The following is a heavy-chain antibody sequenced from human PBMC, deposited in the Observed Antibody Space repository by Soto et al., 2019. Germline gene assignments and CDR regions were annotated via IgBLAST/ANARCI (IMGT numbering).Heavy chain of an antibody. CDR1: GFTFSDYY. D-gene: IGHD3-22*01. V-gene: IGHV3-11*01. Sequence: PGGSLRLSCAASGFTFSDYYMSWIRQAPGKGLEWVSYISSSGSTIYYADSVKGRFTISRDNAKNSLYLQMNSLRAEDTAVYYCARVVGSSGYYPHGTLHFDYWGQGTLVTVSS. CDR3: ARVVGSSGYYPHGTLHFDY. J-gene: IGHJ4*02. CDR2: ISSSGSTI.